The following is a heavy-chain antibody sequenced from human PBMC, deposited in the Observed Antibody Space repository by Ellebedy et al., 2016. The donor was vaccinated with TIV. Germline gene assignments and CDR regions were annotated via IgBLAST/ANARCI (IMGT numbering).Heavy chain of an antibody. CDR2: ISWNSGSI. Sequence: GGSLRLXXAASGFTFDDYTMHWVRQAPGKGLEWVSGISWNSGSIGYADSVKGRFTISRDNAKNSLYLQMNSLRAEDTALYYCAREGYDSSGPHIDYWGQGTLVTVSS. J-gene: IGHJ4*02. CDR3: AREGYDSSGPHIDY. CDR1: GFTFDDYT. V-gene: IGHV3-9*01. D-gene: IGHD3-22*01.